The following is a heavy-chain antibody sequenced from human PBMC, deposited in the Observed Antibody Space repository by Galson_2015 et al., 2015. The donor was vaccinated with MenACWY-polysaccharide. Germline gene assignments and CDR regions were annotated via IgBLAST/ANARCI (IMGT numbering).Heavy chain of an antibody. CDR3: ASPPGL. Sequence: QSGAEVKKPGESLKISCKASGYSSTSDWIGWVRQMPGQGLEWMGLIYFSASYATYSPSFQGQVTISADKSITTAYLQRSSLKATDTAMYYCASPPGLWGQGTLVSVSS. V-gene: IGHV5-51*03. CDR2: IYFSASYA. CDR1: GYSSTSDW. J-gene: IGHJ4*02.